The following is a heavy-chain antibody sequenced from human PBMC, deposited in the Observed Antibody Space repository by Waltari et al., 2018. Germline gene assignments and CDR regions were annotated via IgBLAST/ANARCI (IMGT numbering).Heavy chain of an antibody. Sequence: QVQLVESGGGVVQPGRSLRLSCAATGFTFSSSAMHWARQAPGKGLEWVAVISYDGSNKYYADSVKGRFTISRDNSKNTLYLQMNSLRAEDTAVYYCARVLLWFSPDYWGQGTLVTVSS. CDR2: ISYDGSNK. CDR1: GFTFSSSA. V-gene: IGHV3-30-3*01. CDR3: ARVLLWFSPDY. J-gene: IGHJ4*02. D-gene: IGHD3-10*01.